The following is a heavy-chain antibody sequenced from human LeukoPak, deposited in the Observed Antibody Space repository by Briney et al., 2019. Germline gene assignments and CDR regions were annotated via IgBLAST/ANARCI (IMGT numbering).Heavy chain of an antibody. Sequence: SLRLSCAASGFTFDDYAMHWGRQAPGKGLEWGSGISWNSGSIGYADSVKGRFTISRDNAKNTMYLHMDSLRAEDTAVYFCAKDEGSGWSGRLDPWGQGTLVTVSS. J-gene: IGHJ5*02. CDR2: ISWNSGSI. V-gene: IGHV3-9*01. CDR3: AKDEGSGWSGRLDP. CDR1: GFTFDDYA. D-gene: IGHD6-19*01.